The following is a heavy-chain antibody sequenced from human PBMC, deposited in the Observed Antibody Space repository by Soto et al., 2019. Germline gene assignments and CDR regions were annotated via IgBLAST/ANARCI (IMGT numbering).Heavy chain of an antibody. D-gene: IGHD3-22*01. CDR2: ISYDGSNK. CDR1: GFTFSSYG. Sequence: QVQLVESGGGVVQPGRSLRLSCAASGFTFSSYGMHWVRQAPGKGLEWVAVISYDGSNKYYADSVKGRFTISRDNSKNTLHLQMNSLRAEDTAVYYCAKDRYYDDSSGYYYYYYYGMDVWGQGTTVTVSS. CDR3: AKDRYYDDSSGYYYYYYYGMDV. V-gene: IGHV3-30*18. J-gene: IGHJ6*02.